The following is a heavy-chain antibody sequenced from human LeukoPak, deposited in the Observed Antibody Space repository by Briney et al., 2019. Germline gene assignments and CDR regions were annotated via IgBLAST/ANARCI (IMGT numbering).Heavy chain of an antibody. CDR2: VIPIFGTA. V-gene: IGHV1-69*06. CDR3: ARGPLFCSGGSCYVSNWFDP. Sequence: ASVKVSCKASGGTFSSYAISWVRQAPGQGLEWMGGVIPIFGTANYAQKFQGRVTITADKSTSTAYMELSSLRSEDTAVYYCARGPLFCSGGSCYVSNWFDPWGQGTLVTVSS. D-gene: IGHD2-15*01. CDR1: GGTFSSYA. J-gene: IGHJ5*02.